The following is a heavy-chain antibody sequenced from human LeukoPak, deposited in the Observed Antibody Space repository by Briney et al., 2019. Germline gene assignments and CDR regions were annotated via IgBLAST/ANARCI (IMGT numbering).Heavy chain of an antibody. CDR3: AKDRPNYYDSSGLFDY. CDR2: IRYDGSNK. Sequence: GGSLRLSCAASGFTFSSYGMHWVRQAPGKGLEWVAFIRYDGSNKYYADSAKGRFTISRDNSKNTLYLQMNSLRAEDTAVYYCAKDRPNYYDSSGLFDYWGQGTLVTVSS. J-gene: IGHJ4*02. D-gene: IGHD3-22*01. V-gene: IGHV3-30*02. CDR1: GFTFSSYG.